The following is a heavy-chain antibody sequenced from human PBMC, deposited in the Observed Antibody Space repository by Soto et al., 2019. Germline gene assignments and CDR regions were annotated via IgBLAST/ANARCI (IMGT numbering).Heavy chain of an antibody. D-gene: IGHD3-22*01. CDR1: GGSISSGDYY. Sequence: QVQLQESGPGLVKPSQTLSLTCTVSGGSISSGDYYWSWIRQPAGKGLEWIGYIYYSGSTYYNPSLKSRVTIPVDPSKNQFSLKLSSVTAADTAVYYCASTYSSGYPYFDYWGQGTLVTVSS. J-gene: IGHJ4*02. V-gene: IGHV4-30-4*01. CDR2: IYYSGST. CDR3: ASTYSSGYPYFDY.